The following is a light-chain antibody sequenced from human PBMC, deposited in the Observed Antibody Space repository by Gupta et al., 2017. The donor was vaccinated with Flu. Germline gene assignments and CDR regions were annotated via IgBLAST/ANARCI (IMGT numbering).Light chain of an antibody. Sequence: EIVMTQSPATLSVSPGERVTLSCRASQSVSSNLAWYQQKPGQAPRLLIYGASTRATGIPAWCSGSGSGTEFTLTSSSRQSEDFAVYYCQQYNNWPPFTFGHGTKVDIK. CDR3: QQYNNWPPFT. V-gene: IGKV3-15*01. J-gene: IGKJ3*01. CDR1: QSVSSN. CDR2: GAS.